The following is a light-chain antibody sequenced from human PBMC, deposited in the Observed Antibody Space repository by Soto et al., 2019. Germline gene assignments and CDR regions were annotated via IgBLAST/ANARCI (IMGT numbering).Light chain of an antibody. Sequence: EVVMTQSPATLSVSPGERATLSCRASQGVSSNLAWYQQKPGQAPRLLIYGASTGATGIPARFSGSGSGTEFTLTVSSLQSEDFAVYYCQHYNNWPLTFGGWTKVEIK. J-gene: IGKJ4*01. CDR1: QGVSSN. V-gene: IGKV3-15*01. CDR3: QHYNNWPLT. CDR2: GAS.